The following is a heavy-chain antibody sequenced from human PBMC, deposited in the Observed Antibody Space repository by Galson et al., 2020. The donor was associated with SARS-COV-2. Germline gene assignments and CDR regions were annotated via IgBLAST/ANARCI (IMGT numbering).Heavy chain of an antibody. V-gene: IGHV3-21*01. CDR2: ISSSSSYI. CDR1: GFTFSSYS. CDR3: AKVSLPLIR. Sequence: KIGESLKISCAASGFTFSSYSMNWVRQAPGKGLEWVSSISSSSSYIYYADSVKGRFTISRDNAKNSLYLQMNSLRAEDTAVYYCAKVSLPLIRWGQGTLVTVSS. D-gene: IGHD3-16*02. J-gene: IGHJ4*02.